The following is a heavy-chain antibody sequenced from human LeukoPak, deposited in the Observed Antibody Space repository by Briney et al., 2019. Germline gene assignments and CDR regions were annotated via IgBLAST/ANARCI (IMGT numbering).Heavy chain of an antibody. D-gene: IGHD3-3*01. J-gene: IGHJ4*02. CDR2: IYTSGST. CDR3: ARDNSIFGVGFDY. Sequence: SQTLSLTCTVSGGSISSGSYYWNWIRQPAGKGLEWIGRIYTSGSTNYNPSLKSRVTISVDTSKNQFSLKLSSVTAADTAVYYCARDNSIFGVGFDYWGQGTLVTVSS. CDR1: GGSISSGSYY. V-gene: IGHV4-61*02.